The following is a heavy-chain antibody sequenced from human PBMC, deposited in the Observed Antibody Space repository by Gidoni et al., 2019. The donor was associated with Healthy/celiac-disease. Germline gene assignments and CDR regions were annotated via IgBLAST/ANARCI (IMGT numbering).Heavy chain of an antibody. Sequence: QVQLQESGPGLVKPSQTLSLTCTVSGGSISSGDYYWSWIRQPPGKGLEWSGYIYYSGRTYYKPSLKSRVTISVDTSKNQFSLKLSSVTAADTAVYYCARGYDILTGFVYWGQGTLVTVSS. CDR2: IYYSGRT. V-gene: IGHV4-30-4*08. CDR3: ARGYDILTGFVY. J-gene: IGHJ4*02. D-gene: IGHD3-9*01. CDR1: GGSISSGDYY.